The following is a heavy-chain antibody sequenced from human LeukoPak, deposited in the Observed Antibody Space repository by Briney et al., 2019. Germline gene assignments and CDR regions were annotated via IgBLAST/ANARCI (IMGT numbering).Heavy chain of an antibody. J-gene: IGHJ4*02. CDR1: GGSISSYY. CDR2: ISYSGSI. V-gene: IGHV4-59*01. CDR3: ARVGEDYYDSSGYFLDY. Sequence: SETLSLTCTVSGGSISSYYWNWIRQPPGKGLEWIGYISYSGSINYNPSLKSRVTISVATSKNQFSLQLSSVTAADTAVYYCARVGEDYYDSSGYFLDYWGQGTLVTVSS. D-gene: IGHD3-22*01.